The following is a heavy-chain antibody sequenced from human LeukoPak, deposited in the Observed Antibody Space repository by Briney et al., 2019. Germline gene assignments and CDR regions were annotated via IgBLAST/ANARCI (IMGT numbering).Heavy chain of an antibody. CDR1: GFTVSSNY. D-gene: IGHD6-19*01. CDR3: ARAPSGWYFDS. J-gene: IGHJ4*02. Sequence: GGSLRLSCAASGFTVSSNYMSWVRQAPGKGLEWVSVIYSGGSTYYADSVKGRFTISRDNSKNTLFLRMNSLRAEDTGLYYCARAPSGWYFDSWGQGTLVTVSS. CDR2: IYSGGST. V-gene: IGHV3-66*01.